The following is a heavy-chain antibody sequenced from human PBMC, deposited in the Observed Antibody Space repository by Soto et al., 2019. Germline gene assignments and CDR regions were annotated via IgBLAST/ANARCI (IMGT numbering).Heavy chain of an antibody. V-gene: IGHV1-69*13. CDR3: ARDYRGYYDSSGYYVTKLDY. D-gene: IGHD3-22*01. Sequence: GASVKVSCKASGGTFSSYAISWVRQAPGQGLEWMGGIIPIFGTANYAQKFQGRVTITADESTSTAYMELSSLRSEDTAVYYCARDYRGYYDSSGYYVTKLDYWGQGTLVT. CDR1: GGTFSSYA. CDR2: IIPIFGTA. J-gene: IGHJ4*02.